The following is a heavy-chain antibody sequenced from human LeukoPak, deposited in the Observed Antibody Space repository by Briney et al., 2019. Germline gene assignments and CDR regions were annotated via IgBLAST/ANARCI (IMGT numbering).Heavy chain of an antibody. CDR1: GGSFSGYY. D-gene: IGHD2-2*02. V-gene: IGHV4-34*01. Sequence: SETLSLTCAVYGGSFSGYYWSWIRQPPGTGLEWIGEINHSGSTNYNPSLKSRVTISVDTSKNQFSLKLSSVTAADTAVYYCARAGYCSSTSCYTNFDYWGQGTLVTVSS. CDR2: INHSGST. J-gene: IGHJ4*02. CDR3: ARAGYCSSTSCYTNFDY.